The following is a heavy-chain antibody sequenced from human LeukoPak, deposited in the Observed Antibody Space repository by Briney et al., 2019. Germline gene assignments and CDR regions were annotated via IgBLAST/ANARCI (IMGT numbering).Heavy chain of an antibody. CDR2: IGTAGDT. CDR3: VRGPYCSGGSCNGHFDY. Sequence: PGGSLRLSCAASGFTFSDYDMYWVRQSPGKGLEWVSAIGTAGDTYYPGSVKGRFTISRENAKNSLYLQMNSLRVGDTAVYYCVRGPYCSGGSCNGHFDYWGQGTLVTASS. J-gene: IGHJ4*02. V-gene: IGHV3-13*01. D-gene: IGHD2-15*01. CDR1: GFTFSDYD.